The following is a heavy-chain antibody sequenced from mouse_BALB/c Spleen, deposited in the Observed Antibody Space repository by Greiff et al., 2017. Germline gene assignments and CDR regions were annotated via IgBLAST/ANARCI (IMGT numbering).Heavy chain of an antibody. Sequence: DVHLVESGGGLVQPGGSRKLSCAASGFTFSSFGMHWVRQAPEKGLEWVAYISSGSSTIYYADTVKGRFTISRDNPKNTLFLQMTSLRSEDTAMYYCARSRGNSWFAYWGQGTLVTVSA. V-gene: IGHV5-17*02. D-gene: IGHD2-1*01. J-gene: IGHJ3*01. CDR2: ISSGSSTI. CDR3: ARSRGNSWFAY. CDR1: GFTFSSFG.